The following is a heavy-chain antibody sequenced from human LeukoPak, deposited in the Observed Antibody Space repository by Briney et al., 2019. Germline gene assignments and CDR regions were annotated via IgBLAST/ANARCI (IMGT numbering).Heavy chain of an antibody. D-gene: IGHD6-13*01. V-gene: IGHV1-46*01. J-gene: IGHJ6*02. CDR1: GYTFTSYY. Sequence: ASVKVSCKASGYTFTSYYMHWVRQAPGQGLEWMRIINPSGGSTSYAQKFQGRVAMTRDTSTSTVYMELSSLRSEDTAVYYCARGKSAIAAAGTGDVRWVSRHYGMDVWGQGTTVTVSS. CDR3: ARGKSAIAAAGTGDVRWVSRHYGMDV. CDR2: INPSGGST.